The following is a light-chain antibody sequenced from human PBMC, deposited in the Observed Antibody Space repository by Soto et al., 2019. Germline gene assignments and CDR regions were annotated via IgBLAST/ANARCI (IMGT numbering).Light chain of an antibody. CDR2: GAS. CDR1: QSVINY. V-gene: IGKV3-20*01. J-gene: IGKJ1*01. Sequence: IGVTLSPATLSLSPGQRATLSCRASQSVINYLAWYQQKPGQAPRLLIYGASSRATGIPDRFSGSGSGTDFTLTISRLEPEDFAVYSCQQYDSSRTFGQGTKADIK. CDR3: QQYDSSRT.